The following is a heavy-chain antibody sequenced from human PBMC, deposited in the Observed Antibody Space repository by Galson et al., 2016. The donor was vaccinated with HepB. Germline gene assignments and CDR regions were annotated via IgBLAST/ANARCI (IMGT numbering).Heavy chain of an antibody. CDR3: ARDTFCSSPSCKEYKRNYFIRLDN. D-gene: IGHD2-2*01. CDR2: ITGSGGST. CDR1: GFTFSTYW. Sequence: SLRLSCAASGFTFSTYWMSWIRHAPGKGPEWVSAITGSGGSTYYADSVKGRFTTSRDNPKNTLYLQMNSLRVDDTAVYYCARDTFCSSPSCKEYKRNYFIRLDNWGRGTLVTVSS. J-gene: IGHJ4*02. V-gene: IGHV3-23*01.